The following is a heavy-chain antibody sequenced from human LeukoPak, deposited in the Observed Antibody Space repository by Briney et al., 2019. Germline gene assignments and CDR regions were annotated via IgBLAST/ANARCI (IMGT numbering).Heavy chain of an antibody. CDR3: AKDPKPDYTDI. CDR2: ISYNGAST. V-gene: IGHV3-23*01. J-gene: IGHJ3*02. D-gene: IGHD4-11*01. Sequence: LPGGSLRLSCVASGFTFGDVVMCWVRQAPGKGLEWVSAISYNGASTDYADSVKGRFAISRDNSKNTLYLQMNSLRAEDTAVYYCAKDPKPDYTDIWGQGTMVTVSS. CDR1: GFTFGDVV.